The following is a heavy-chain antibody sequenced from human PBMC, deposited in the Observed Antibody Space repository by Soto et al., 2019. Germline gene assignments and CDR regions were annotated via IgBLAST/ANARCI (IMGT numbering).Heavy chain of an antibody. J-gene: IGHJ6*03. D-gene: IGHD3-3*01. Sequence: SVKVSCKASGFTFTTSAMQWVRQARGQRLEWIGWIVVGSGNTNYAQKFQERVTITRDMSTSTAYMELSSLRSEDTAVYYCAGSIFGVVPYYMDVWGKGTTVTVSS. CDR2: IVVGSGNT. V-gene: IGHV1-58*02. CDR1: GFTFTTSA. CDR3: AGSIFGVVPYYMDV.